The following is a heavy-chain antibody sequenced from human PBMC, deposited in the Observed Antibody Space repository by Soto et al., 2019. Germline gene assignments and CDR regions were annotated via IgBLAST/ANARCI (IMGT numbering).Heavy chain of an antibody. CDR1: GYSFTTHD. D-gene: IGHD2-15*01. CDR2: ISTDRGDT. CDR3: ARDDLNRGGKYFDY. V-gene: IGHV1-18*01. J-gene: IGHJ4*02. Sequence: GASVKVSCKASGYSFTTHDITWLRQAPGKGLEWVGGISTDRGDTIYPQNLQGRVTMTTDSSTSTVYMELKSLRSDDTAVYYCARDDLNRGGKYFDYWGQGTLATVSS.